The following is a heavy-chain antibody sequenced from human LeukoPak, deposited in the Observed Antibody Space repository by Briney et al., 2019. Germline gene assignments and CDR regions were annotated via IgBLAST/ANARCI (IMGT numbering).Heavy chain of an antibody. Sequence: SETLSLTCAVYGGPFSGYYWSWIRQPPGKGLEWIGEINHSGSTNYNPSLKSRVTISVDTSKNQFSLKLSSVTAADTAVYYCARQQLRYFDTEEYYFDYWGQGTLVTVSS. CDR3: ARQQLRYFDTEEYYFDY. J-gene: IGHJ4*02. CDR1: GGPFSGYY. D-gene: IGHD3-9*01. V-gene: IGHV4-34*01. CDR2: INHSGST.